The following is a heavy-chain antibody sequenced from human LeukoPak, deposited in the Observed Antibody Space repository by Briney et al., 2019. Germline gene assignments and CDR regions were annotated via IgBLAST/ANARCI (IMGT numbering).Heavy chain of an antibody. V-gene: IGHV1-18*01. Sequence: PSVKVSCKASGYTFTSYGINWVRQAPGQGLEWMGWISAYNGKTNYAQKLQGRVTMTTDTSTSTAYMELRSLRSDDTAVYYCARDDALVATGSFDYWGQGTLVTVSS. CDR3: ARDDALVATGSFDY. CDR1: GYTFTSYG. J-gene: IGHJ4*02. D-gene: IGHD5-12*01. CDR2: ISAYNGKT.